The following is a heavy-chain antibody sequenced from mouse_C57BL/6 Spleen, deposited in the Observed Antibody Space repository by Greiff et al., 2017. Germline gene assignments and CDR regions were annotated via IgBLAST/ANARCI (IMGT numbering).Heavy chain of an antibody. J-gene: IGHJ2*01. CDR1: GFTFSSYT. CDR3: ARLTGRDYFDY. D-gene: IGHD4-1*01. Sequence: EVMLVESGGGLVKPGGSLKLSCAASGFTFSSYTMSWVRQTPEKRLEWVATISGGGGNTYYPDSVKGRFTISRDNAKNTLYLQMSSLRSEDTALYYCARLTGRDYFDYWGQGTTLTVSS. V-gene: IGHV5-9*01. CDR2: ISGGGGNT.